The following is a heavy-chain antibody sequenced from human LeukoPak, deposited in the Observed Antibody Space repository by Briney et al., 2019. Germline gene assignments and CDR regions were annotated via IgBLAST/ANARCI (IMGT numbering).Heavy chain of an antibody. CDR3: ARGKRGYYGSGSYYKQDYFDY. V-gene: IGHV4-39*07. J-gene: IGHJ4*02. D-gene: IGHD3-10*01. Sequence: PSETLSLTCTVSGGSISSSSYYWGWIRQPPGKGLEWIGSIYYSGSTYYNPSLKSRVTISVDTSKNQFSLKLSSVTAADTAVYYCARGKRGYYGSGSYYKQDYFDYWGQGTLVTVSS. CDR2: IYYSGST. CDR1: GGSISSSSYY.